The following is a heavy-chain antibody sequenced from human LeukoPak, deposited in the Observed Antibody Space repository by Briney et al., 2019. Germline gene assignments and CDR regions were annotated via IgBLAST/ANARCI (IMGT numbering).Heavy chain of an antibody. Sequence: PSETLSLTCAVYGGSFSGYYWSWIRQPPGKGLEWIGEINHSGSTNYNPSLKSRVAISVDTSKNQFSLKLSSVTAADTAVYYCARVTGYMIEDYFDYWGQGTLVTVSS. V-gene: IGHV4-34*01. CDR1: GGSFSGYY. J-gene: IGHJ4*02. D-gene: IGHD3-22*01. CDR2: INHSGST. CDR3: ARVTGYMIEDYFDY.